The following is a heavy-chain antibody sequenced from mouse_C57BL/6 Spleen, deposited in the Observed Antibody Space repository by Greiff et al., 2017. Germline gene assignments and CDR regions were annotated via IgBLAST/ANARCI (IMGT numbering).Heavy chain of an antibody. Sequence: HVQLKPSGPGLVQPSQSLSITCTVSGFSLTSYGVHWVRQSPGKGLEWLGVIWSGGSTDYNAAFISRLSISKDNSKSQVFFKMNSLQADDTAIYYCARKGGDGYYEGYAMDYWGQGTSVTVSS. J-gene: IGHJ4*01. D-gene: IGHD2-3*01. CDR1: GFSLTSYG. V-gene: IGHV2-2*01. CDR2: IWSGGST. CDR3: ARKGGDGYYEGYAMDY.